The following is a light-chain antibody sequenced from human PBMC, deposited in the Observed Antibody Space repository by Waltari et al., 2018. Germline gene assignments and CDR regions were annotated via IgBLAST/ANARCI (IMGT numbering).Light chain of an antibody. CDR2: EDS. Sequence: YFVTQPPSVSVAPGQTARITCGGNIIGSKSVQWYRQKPGQAPVLVVYEDSVRPSGIPERFSGSNSGNTATLTITRVEAGDEANYYCQVWDSRDDVVFGAGTKLTVV. V-gene: IGLV3-21*02. CDR1: IIGSKS. J-gene: IGLJ3*02. CDR3: QVWDSRDDVV.